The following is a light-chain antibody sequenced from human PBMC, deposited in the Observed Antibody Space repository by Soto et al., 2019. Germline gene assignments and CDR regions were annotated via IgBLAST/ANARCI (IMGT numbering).Light chain of an antibody. CDR3: AAWDNSLVGGPA. Sequence: QFVLTQPPSASGTPGQRVTISCSGSNSNIGSKYVYWYQQLPGTAPKLLLYRNNQRPSGVPDRFSGSKSGTSASLAISGLRSEDEADYYCAAWDNSLVGGPAFGGGTKLTVL. CDR2: RNN. J-gene: IGLJ2*01. V-gene: IGLV1-47*01. CDR1: NSNIGSKY.